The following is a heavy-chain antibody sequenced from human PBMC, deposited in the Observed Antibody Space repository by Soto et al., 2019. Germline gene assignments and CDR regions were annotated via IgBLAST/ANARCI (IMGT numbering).Heavy chain of an antibody. D-gene: IGHD3-3*01. V-gene: IGHV4-59*01. CDR3: ARHDDFWSGRTHNWFDP. J-gene: IGHJ5*02. CDR1: GGSISSYY. CDR2: IYYSGST. Sequence: PSETLSLTCTVSGGSISSYYWSWIRQPPGKGLEWIGYIYYSGSTNYNPSLKSRVTISVDTSKNQFSLKLSSVTAADTAVYYCARHDDFWSGRTHNWFDPWGQGTLVTVSS.